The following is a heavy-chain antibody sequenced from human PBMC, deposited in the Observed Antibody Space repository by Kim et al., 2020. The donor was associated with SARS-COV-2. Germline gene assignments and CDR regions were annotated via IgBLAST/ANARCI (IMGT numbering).Heavy chain of an antibody. CDR1: GFTFSNAW. V-gene: IGHV3-15*01. Sequence: GGSLRLSCAASGFTFSNAWMSWVRQAPGKGLEWVGRIKSKTDGGTTDYAAPVKGRFTISRDDSKNTLYLQMNSLKTEDTAVYYCGAARGYYYYGMDVWGQGTTVTVSS. CDR2: IKSKTDGGTT. J-gene: IGHJ6*02. CDR3: GAARGYYYYGMDV. D-gene: IGHD6-6*01.